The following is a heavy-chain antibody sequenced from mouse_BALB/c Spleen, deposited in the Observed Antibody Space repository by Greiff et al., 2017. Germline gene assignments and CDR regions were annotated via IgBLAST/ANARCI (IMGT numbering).Heavy chain of an antibody. V-gene: IGHV1-63*02. CDR2: IYPGGGYT. J-gene: IGHJ3*01. D-gene: IGHD2-2*01. Sequence: VQLQESGAELVRPGTSVKISCKASGYTFTNYWLGWVKQRPGHGLEWIGDIYPGGGYTNYNEKFKGKATLTADTSSSTAYMQLSSLTSEDSAVYFCARSRYGYDEEASWFAYWGQGTLVTVSA. CDR3: ARSRYGYDEEASWFAY. CDR1: GYTFTNYW.